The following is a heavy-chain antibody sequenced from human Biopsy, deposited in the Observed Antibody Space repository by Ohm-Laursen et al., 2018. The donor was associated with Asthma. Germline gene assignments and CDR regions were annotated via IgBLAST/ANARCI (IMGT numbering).Heavy chain of an antibody. CDR2: ISYDGSNK. CDR1: GFTFSSYR. V-gene: IGHV3-30*03. CDR3: ASQSSGPDFWSGYYYFDY. D-gene: IGHD3-3*01. Sequence: SLRLSCSASGFTFSSYRMHWVRQAPGKGLEWVAVISYDGSNKYYADSVKGRFTISRDNSKNTLYLQMNSMRAEDTAVYYCASQSSGPDFWSGYYYFDYWGQGTLVPVSS. J-gene: IGHJ4*02.